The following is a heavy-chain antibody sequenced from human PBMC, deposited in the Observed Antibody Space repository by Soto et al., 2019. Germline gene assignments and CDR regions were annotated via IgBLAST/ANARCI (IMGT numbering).Heavy chain of an antibody. Sequence: PGGSLRLSCAASGFTFSSYSMNWVRQAPGKGLEWVSYISSSSSTIYYADSVKGRFTISRDNAKNSLYLQINSLRAEDTAVHYSARGPYYYDGSGPWGYFDLWGRGTLVTVSS. D-gene: IGHD3-22*01. CDR3: ARGPYYYDGSGPWGYFDL. CDR1: GFTFSSYS. CDR2: ISSSSSTI. J-gene: IGHJ2*01. V-gene: IGHV3-48*01.